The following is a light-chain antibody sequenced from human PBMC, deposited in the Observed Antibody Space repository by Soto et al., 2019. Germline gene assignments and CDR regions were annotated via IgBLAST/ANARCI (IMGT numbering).Light chain of an antibody. CDR2: GAS. CDR3: QQYNNWLPLT. V-gene: IGKV3-15*01. Sequence: EIVMTQSPATLSVSPGERATLSCRASQSVSSNLAWYQQKPGQAPRLLIYGASTRATGIPARFSGSGSGTEFTLTISSLQSEDFAVYYRQQYNNWLPLTFGGGTKVEIK. CDR1: QSVSSN. J-gene: IGKJ4*01.